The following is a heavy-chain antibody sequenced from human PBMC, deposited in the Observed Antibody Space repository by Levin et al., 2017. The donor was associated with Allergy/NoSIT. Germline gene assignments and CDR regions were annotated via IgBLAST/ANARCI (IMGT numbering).Heavy chain of an antibody. D-gene: IGHD3-3*01. CDR3: AKHKPSDDFLSGVYYGMDV. V-gene: IGHV4-59*08. CDR1: GGSISGYY. Sequence: SETLSLTCTVSGGSISGYYWSWIRQPPGKGLEWIGYIYYTGDTNYNPSLKSRVSISLDTSKNQFSLRLSSVTAADTAVYYCAKHKPSDDFLSGVYYGMDVWGQGTTVTVSS. CDR2: IYYTGDT. J-gene: IGHJ6*02.